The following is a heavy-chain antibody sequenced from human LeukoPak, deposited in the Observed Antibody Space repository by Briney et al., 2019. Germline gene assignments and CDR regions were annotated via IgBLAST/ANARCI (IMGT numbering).Heavy chain of an antibody. V-gene: IGHV1-18*01. CDR3: ARDPGDDYGGKPFDY. D-gene: IGHD4-23*01. CDR2: ISAYNGNT. CDR1: GNTFTSYG. Sequence: ASVKVSCKASGNTFTSYGISWVRQAPGQGLEWMGWISAYNGNTNYAQKLQGRVTMTTDTSTSTAYMELRSLRSDDTAVYYCARDPGDDYGGKPFDYWGQGTLVTVSS. J-gene: IGHJ4*02.